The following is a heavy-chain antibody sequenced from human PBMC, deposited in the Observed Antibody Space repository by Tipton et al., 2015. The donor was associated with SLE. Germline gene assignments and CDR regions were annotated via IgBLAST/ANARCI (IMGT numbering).Heavy chain of an antibody. D-gene: IGHD3-10*01. CDR1: GVSIGTYY. CDR2: FYFSGSS. V-gene: IGHV4-59*01. Sequence: TLSLTCSVSGVSIGTYYWSWIRQSPGKGLEWIGFFYFSGSSQYNPSLKSRVAISADTSNNQFSLELRSVTAADTAVYYCARHLGVIVAFEVWGQGTVLTVSS. J-gene: IGHJ3*01. CDR3: ARHLGVIVAFEV.